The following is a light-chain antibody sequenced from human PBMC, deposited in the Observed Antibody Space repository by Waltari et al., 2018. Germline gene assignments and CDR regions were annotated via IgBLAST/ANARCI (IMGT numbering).Light chain of an antibody. V-gene: IGKV3-15*01. CDR1: QGSNTT. CDR2: GAA. J-gene: IGKJ4*01. Sequence: DIVMTQSPDTLSVSPGERATLFCRASQGSNTTLSWYQHKPGQGPMLLIFGAASMAGDMPARVSGSGSETEFSLTISSVESEELGVYYCQQYDNWPPITFGGGTKVEIK. CDR3: QQYDNWPPIT.